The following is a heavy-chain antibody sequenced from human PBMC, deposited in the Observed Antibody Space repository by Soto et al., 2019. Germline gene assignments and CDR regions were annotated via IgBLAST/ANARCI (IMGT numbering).Heavy chain of an antibody. V-gene: IGHV5-10-1*01. Sequence: GESLKISCKGSGYSFTSYWISWVRQMPGKGLEWMGRIDPSDSYTNYSPSFQGHVTISADKSISTAYLQWSSLKASDTAMYYCASGDTAMVKAGYYYGMDVWGQGTTVTVSS. CDR2: IDPSDSYT. D-gene: IGHD5-18*01. J-gene: IGHJ6*02. CDR3: ASGDTAMVKAGYYYGMDV. CDR1: GYSFTSYW.